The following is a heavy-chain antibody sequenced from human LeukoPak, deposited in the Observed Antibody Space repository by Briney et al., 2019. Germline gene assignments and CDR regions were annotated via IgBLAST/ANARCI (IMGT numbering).Heavy chain of an antibody. V-gene: IGHV1-18*01. CDR3: ARARGEYSSSAPFDY. D-gene: IGHD6-6*01. CDR2: ISAYNGNT. J-gene: IGHJ4*02. Sequence: ASVKVSCKASGYTFTSYDINWVRQATGQGLEWMGWISAYNGNTNYARKLQGRVTMTTDTSTSTAYMELSSLRSEDTAVYYCARARGEYSSSAPFDYWGQGTLVTVSS. CDR1: GYTFTSYD.